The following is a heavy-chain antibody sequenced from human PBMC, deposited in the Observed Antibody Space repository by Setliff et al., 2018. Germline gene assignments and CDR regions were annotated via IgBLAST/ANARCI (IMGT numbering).Heavy chain of an antibody. D-gene: IGHD2-15*01. CDR2: ISSSSYI. Sequence: GGSLRLSCAASGFTFSSYSMNWVRQAPGKGLEWVSSISSSSYIYYADSVKGRFTISRDNAKNSLYLQMNSLRAEDTAVYYCARSPLGYCSGGNSDYWGQGTLVTVSS. J-gene: IGHJ4*02. CDR1: GFTFSSYS. CDR3: ARSPLGYCSGGNSDY. V-gene: IGHV3-21*01.